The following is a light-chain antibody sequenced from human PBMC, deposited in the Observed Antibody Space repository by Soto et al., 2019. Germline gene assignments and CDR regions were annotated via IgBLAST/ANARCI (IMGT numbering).Light chain of an antibody. CDR3: QQRSKWPWT. CDR2: DAP. Sequence: DTVLTQSLATLSLSPGERTTLSCRASQSVSSYLAWYQQKPGQAPRLLIYDAPNRATGIPARFSGSGSGTDFTLTISSLEPEDFAVYYCQQRSKWPWTFGQGTKVDIK. V-gene: IGKV3-11*01. J-gene: IGKJ1*01. CDR1: QSVSSY.